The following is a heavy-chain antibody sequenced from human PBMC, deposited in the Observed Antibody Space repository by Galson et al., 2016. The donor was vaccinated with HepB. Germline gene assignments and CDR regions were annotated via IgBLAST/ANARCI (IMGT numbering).Heavy chain of an antibody. CDR3: ARASGIRGIKGAMDV. J-gene: IGHJ4*02. CDR1: GFSVSNNY. V-gene: IGHV3-53*01. D-gene: IGHD3-10*01. Sequence: AASGFSVSNNYMSWVRQAPGKGLECVSVIHDDGSTNYADSVMGRFTISRDNSKNTLYLEMNSLRAEDVAVYYCARASGIRGIKGAMDVWGQGTLITVSS. CDR2: IHDDGST.